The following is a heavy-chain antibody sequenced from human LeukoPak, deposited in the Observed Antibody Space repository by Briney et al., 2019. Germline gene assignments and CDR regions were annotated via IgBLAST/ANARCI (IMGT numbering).Heavy chain of an antibody. CDR1: GFTFSSYG. D-gene: IGHD3-3*01. CDR2: IRYYATNK. Sequence: SGGSLRLSCAASGFTFSSYGMHWVRQTPGKGLEWLAFIRYYATNKYYADSVKGRFTISRDNSKNTLYLQMNSLRAEDTAVYYCVRAVTYDDLWSGYFYWFGPWGQGTLVTVSS. V-gene: IGHV3-30*02. CDR3: VRAVTYDDLWSGYFYWFGP. J-gene: IGHJ5*02.